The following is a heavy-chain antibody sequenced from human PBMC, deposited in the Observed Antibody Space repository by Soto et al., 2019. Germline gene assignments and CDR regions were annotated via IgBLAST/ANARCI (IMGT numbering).Heavy chain of an antibody. V-gene: IGHV1-2*02. J-gene: IGHJ4*02. CDR1: GYTFTGYY. CDR2: INPNSGVT. D-gene: IGHD6-19*01. CDR3: ARELQTSPNPSSVYSSGWQPSDY. Sequence: GASVKVSCKASGYTFTGYYMHWVRQAPGQGLEWMGWINPNSGVTNYAQKFQGRVTMTRDTSISTAYMELSRLRSDDTAVYYCARELQTSPNPSSVYSSGWQPSDYWGQGTLVTVSS.